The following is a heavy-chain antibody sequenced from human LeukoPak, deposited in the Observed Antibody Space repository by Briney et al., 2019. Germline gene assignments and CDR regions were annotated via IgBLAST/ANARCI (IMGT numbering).Heavy chain of an antibody. CDR2: FDPEDGET. J-gene: IGHJ5*02. Sequence: GASVKVSCKVSGYTLTELSMHWVRQAPGKGLEWMGGFDPEDGETIYAQKFQGRVTMTEDTSTDTAYMELSSQRSEDTAAYYCATSPDFWLSFDPWGQGTLVIVSS. D-gene: IGHD3-3*01. V-gene: IGHV1-24*01. CDR3: ATSPDFWLSFDP. CDR1: GYTLTELS.